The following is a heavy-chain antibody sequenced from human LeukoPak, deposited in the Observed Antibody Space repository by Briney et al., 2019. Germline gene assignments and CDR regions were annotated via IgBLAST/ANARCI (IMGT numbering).Heavy chain of an antibody. J-gene: IGHJ4*02. D-gene: IGHD3-22*01. CDR1: GGSISSSSYY. V-gene: IGHV4-39*01. CDR2: IYYSGRT. Sequence: SETLSLTCTVSGGSISSSSYYWGWIRQPPEKGLEWIGSIYYSGRTYYNPSLKSRVTISVDTSKNQFSLKLSSVTAADTAVYYCARRYYYDSSGYCAYWGQGTLVTVSS. CDR3: ARRYYYDSSGYCAY.